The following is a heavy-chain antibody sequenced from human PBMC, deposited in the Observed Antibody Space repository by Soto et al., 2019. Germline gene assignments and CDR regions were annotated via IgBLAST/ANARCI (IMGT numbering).Heavy chain of an antibody. D-gene: IGHD1-1*01. CDR1: GYTFTSYG. Sequence: ASVKVSCQASGYTFTSYGISWVRQAPGQGLEWMGWIYIDDTKYAQNFQGRVTMTTDTSTSTVYMELRSLRSDDTAVYYCARDRDWNLDYWGQGTQVTVAS. CDR2: IYIDDT. CDR3: ARDRDWNLDY. V-gene: IGHV1-18*01. J-gene: IGHJ4*02.